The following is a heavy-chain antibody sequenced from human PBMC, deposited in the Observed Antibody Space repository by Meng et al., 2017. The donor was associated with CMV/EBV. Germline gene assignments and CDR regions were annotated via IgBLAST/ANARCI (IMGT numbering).Heavy chain of an antibody. CDR2: INHSGST. V-gene: IGHV4-34*01. CDR3: GRGGIAAAGPFDY. Sequence: QVQLQQWGAGLLKPSETLSLTCAVYGGSFSGYYWSWIRQPPGKGLEWIGEINHSGSTNYNPSLKSRVTISVDTSKNQFSLKLSSVTAADTAVYYCGRGGIAAAGPFDYWGQGTLVTVSS. D-gene: IGHD6-13*01. CDR1: GGSFSGYY. J-gene: IGHJ4*02.